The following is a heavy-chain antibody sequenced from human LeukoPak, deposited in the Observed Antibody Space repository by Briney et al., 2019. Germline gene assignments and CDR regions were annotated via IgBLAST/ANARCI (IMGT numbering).Heavy chain of an antibody. CDR2: INHSGGT. V-gene: IGHV4-34*01. CDR3: ARGIVARRGYYYMDV. J-gene: IGHJ6*03. CDR1: GGSFSGYY. D-gene: IGHD5-12*01. Sequence: SETLSLTCAVYGGSFSGYYWSWIRQPPGKGLEWIGEINHSGGTNYNPSLKSRVTISVDTSKNQFSLKLSSVTAADTAVYYCARGIVARRGYYYMDVWGKGTTVTVSS.